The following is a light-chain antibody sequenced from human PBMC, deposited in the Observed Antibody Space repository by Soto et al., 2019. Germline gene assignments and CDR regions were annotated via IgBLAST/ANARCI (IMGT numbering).Light chain of an antibody. CDR1: SSDVGGYNY. Sequence: ALTQPASVSGSPGQSITISCTGTSSDVGGYNYVSWYQQHPGKAPKLMIYDVTNRPSGVSDRFSGSKSGNTASLTISGLQAEDEADYYCNSYTTSHTLVFGSGTKVTVL. J-gene: IGLJ1*01. CDR3: NSYTTSHTLV. CDR2: DVT. V-gene: IGLV2-14*01.